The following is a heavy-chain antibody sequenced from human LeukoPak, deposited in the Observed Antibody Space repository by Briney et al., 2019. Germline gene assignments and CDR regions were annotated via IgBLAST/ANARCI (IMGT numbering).Heavy chain of an antibody. CDR3: ARGRGNDY. CDR2: INPNSGGT. Sequence: GASVNVSCKASVYTFTGYTLHWVRQAPGQGLDWMGLINPNSGGTNYAQKFQGRVTMTSDTSISTAYMELSRLTSDDTAVYYCARGRGNDYWGQGTLVTVSS. J-gene: IGHJ4*02. CDR1: VYTFTGYT. V-gene: IGHV1-2*02. D-gene: IGHD1-1*01.